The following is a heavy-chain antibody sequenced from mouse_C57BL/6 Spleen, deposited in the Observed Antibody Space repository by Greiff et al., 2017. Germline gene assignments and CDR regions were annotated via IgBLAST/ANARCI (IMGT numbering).Heavy chain of an antibody. D-gene: IGHD1-1*01. V-gene: IGHV1-81*01. CDR2: IYPRSGNT. CDR3: ARSGYYYGSWYFDV. J-gene: IGHJ1*03. Sequence: VQLVESGAELARPGASVKLSCKASGYTFTSYGISWVKQRTGQGLEWIGEIYPRSGNTYYNEKFKGKATLTADKSSSTAYMELRSLTSEDSAVYFCARSGYYYGSWYFDVWGTGTTVTVSS. CDR1: GYTFTSYG.